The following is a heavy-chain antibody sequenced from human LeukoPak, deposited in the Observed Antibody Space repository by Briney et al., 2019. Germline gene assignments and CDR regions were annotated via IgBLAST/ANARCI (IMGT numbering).Heavy chain of an antibody. CDR2: IYTVGST. V-gene: IGHV3-53*01. Sequence: PGGSLRLSCTASGFSVSANYMSWVRQAPGKGLEWVSVIYTVGSTYYADSVRGRFTISRDNSKNTLYLQMTNLRPDDSAVYYCARGPGYYGSTGYHPHVHWGQGTLVTVSS. CDR3: ARGPGYYGSTGYHPHVH. D-gene: IGHD3-9*01. J-gene: IGHJ4*02. CDR1: GFSVSANY.